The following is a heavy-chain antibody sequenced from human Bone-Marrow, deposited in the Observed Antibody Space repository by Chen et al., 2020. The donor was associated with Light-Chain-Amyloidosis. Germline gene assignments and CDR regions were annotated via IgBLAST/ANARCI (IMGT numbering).Heavy chain of an antibody. J-gene: IGHJ4*02. CDR2: IFSGGNT. D-gene: IGHD3-22*01. V-gene: IGHV3-66*01. Sequence: EVQLVESGGGLVQPGGSLRLSCAASGFTVSSNYLSWVSQAPGKGLEWVSVIFSGGNTYYADSVKGRFTISRDDSKNTLYLQMNSLRAEDTAVYYCAGMDRSGYYHFQYWGQGTLVTVSS. CDR1: GFTVSSNY. CDR3: AGMDRSGYYHFQY.